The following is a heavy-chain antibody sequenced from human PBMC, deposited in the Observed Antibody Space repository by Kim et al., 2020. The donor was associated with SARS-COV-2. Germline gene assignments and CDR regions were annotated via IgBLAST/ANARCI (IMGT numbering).Heavy chain of an antibody. Sequence: YAQKFQGRVTITADRFTNTACMEMRSLRSEDTAVYYCARGGRYYNYYYMDVWGKGTTVTVSS. CDR3: ARGGRYYNYYYMDV. D-gene: IGHD2-15*01. V-gene: IGHV1-69*04. J-gene: IGHJ6*03.